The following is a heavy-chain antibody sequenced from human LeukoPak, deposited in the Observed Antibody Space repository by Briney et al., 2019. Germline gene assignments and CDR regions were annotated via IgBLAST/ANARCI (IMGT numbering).Heavy chain of an antibody. J-gene: IGHJ5*02. Sequence: SETLSLTCTVSGGSISSGGYYWSWLRQHPGKGLEWIGYIYYSGSTYYNPSLKSRVTISVDTSKNQFTLKLSSVTAADTAVYYCARVMRGGCSYGYRPLWFDPWGQGTLVTVSS. CDR1: GGSISSGGYY. CDR2: IYYSGST. D-gene: IGHD5-18*01. V-gene: IGHV4-31*03. CDR3: ARVMRGGCSYGYRPLWFDP.